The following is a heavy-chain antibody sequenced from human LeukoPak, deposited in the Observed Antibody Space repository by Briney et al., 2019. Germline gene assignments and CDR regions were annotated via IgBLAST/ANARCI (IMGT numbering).Heavy chain of an antibody. CDR3: ARVLHKRNYDSTTYYGY. J-gene: IGHJ4*02. CDR2: ISSRGNLI. CDR1: GFTFSSYS. V-gene: IGHV3-21*05. Sequence: AGGSLRLSCAASGFTFSSYSMNWVRQAPGKGLEWISFISSRGNLISYSESVKGRFTISRDNTKNSLYLQMNSLSSEDTAVYYCARVLHKRNYDSTTYYGYWGQGTLVTVSS. D-gene: IGHD3-22*01.